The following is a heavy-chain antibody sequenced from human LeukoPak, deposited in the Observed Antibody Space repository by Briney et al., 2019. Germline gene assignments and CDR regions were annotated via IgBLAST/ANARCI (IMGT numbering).Heavy chain of an antibody. CDR2: ISSSSSYI. CDR1: GFTFSSYS. CDR3: ARESQGWYFDY. J-gene: IGHJ4*02. V-gene: IGHV3-21*01. Sequence: GGSLRLSCAASGFTFSSYSMNWVRQAPGKGLEWVSSISSSSSYIYYADSVKGRFTISRDNANNSLYLQMNSLRAEDTAVYYCARESQGWYFDYWGQGTLVTVSS. D-gene: IGHD6-19*01.